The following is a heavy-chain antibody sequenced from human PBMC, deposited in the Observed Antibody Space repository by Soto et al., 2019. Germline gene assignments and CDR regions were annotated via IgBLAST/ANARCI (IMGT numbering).Heavy chain of an antibody. CDR3: ARDHYYGSGSYNGPQGY. D-gene: IGHD3-10*01. V-gene: IGHV1-69*02. Sequence: SVKVSCKTPGYTFTRYNIHWVRQARGQRLEWIGRIIPILGIANYTQKFQGRVTITADKSTSTAYMELSSLRSEDTAVYYCARDHYYGSGSYNGPQGYWGQGTLVTVSS. J-gene: IGHJ4*02. CDR1: GYTFTRYN. CDR2: IIPILGIA.